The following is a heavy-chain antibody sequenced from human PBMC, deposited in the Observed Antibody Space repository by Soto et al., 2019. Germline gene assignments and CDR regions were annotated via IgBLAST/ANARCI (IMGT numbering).Heavy chain of an antibody. CDR1: GFSFSSYG. V-gene: IGHV3-30*03. CDR3: GRGRGASCLAHTCYMFVS. D-gene: IGHD2-15*01. Sequence: VQLAESGGGVVQPGTSLRLSCVASGFSFSSYGMSWVRQAPGKGLEWVAVISNDGNYEFYADSVKGRFTLSRDNSKSTFHLEVNRLKLADTALYFCGRGRGASCLAHTCYMFVSWGPGRLVTVS. CDR2: ISNDGNYE. J-gene: IGHJ4*02.